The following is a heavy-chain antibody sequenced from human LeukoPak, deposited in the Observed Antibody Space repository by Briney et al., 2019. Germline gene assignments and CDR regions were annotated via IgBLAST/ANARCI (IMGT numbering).Heavy chain of an antibody. CDR2: INPSGGST. D-gene: IGHD2-2*01. V-gene: IGHV1-46*01. Sequence: ASVKVSCKVSGYTFTSYYMHWVRQAPGQGLEWMGIINPSGGSTSYAQKFQGRVTMTRDTSTSTVYMELSSLRSEDTAVYYCARDCSSSSCHGRWFDPWGQGTLVTVSS. CDR1: GYTFTSYY. CDR3: ARDCSSSSCHGRWFDP. J-gene: IGHJ5*02.